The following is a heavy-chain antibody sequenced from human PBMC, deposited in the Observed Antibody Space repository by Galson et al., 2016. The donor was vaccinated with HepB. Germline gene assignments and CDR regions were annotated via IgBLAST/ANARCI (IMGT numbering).Heavy chain of an antibody. Sequence: SGAEVKKPGESLKISCKGSGYNFINFWIGWVRQMPGKGLEWMGLFYPGDSDATYSPSFEGQVTISVDKSNSTAYLQWSSLKASDTAMYYCAGIGEATLVRGATGAFDIWGQGTMVIVSS. V-gene: IGHV5-51*01. CDR2: FYPGDSDA. D-gene: IGHD3-10*01. CDR3: AGIGEATLVRGATGAFDI. J-gene: IGHJ3*02. CDR1: GYNFINFW.